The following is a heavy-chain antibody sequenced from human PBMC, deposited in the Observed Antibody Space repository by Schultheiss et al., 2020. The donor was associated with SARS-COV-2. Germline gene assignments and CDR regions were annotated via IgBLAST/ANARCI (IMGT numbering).Heavy chain of an antibody. CDR3: ARVKGRDYNSPPDY. CDR2: IYYSGST. J-gene: IGHJ4*02. CDR1: GGSISSYY. D-gene: IGHD1-1*01. Sequence: SETLSLTCTVSGGSISSYYWSWIRQPPGKGLEWIGYIYYSGSTNYNPSLKSRVTISVDTSKNQFSLKLSSVTAADTAVYYCARVKGRDYNSPPDYWGQGTLVTVSS. V-gene: IGHV4-59*08.